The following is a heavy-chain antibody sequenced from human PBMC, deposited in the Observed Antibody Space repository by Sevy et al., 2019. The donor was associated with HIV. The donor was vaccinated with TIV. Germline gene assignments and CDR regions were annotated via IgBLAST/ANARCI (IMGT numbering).Heavy chain of an antibody. CDR1: GFTFSNYG. CDR3: ARRGIYYGDAFDF. CDR2: VSGSGGKR. J-gene: IGHJ3*01. Sequence: GGSLRLSCAAFGFTFSNYGMTWVRQAPGKGLEWVSSVSGSGGKRYNADSVKGRFTISRDNSKNTLYLQMNSLRAEDTAVHYCARRGIYYGDAFDFWGQGTVVTVSS. D-gene: IGHD3-10*01. V-gene: IGHV3-23*01.